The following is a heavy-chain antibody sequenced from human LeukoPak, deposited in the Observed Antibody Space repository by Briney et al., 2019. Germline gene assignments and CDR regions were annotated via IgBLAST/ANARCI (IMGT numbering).Heavy chain of an antibody. CDR1: GGTFSSYA. CDR2: IIPILGIA. CDR3: VKGGTWTTYYFDF. D-gene: IGHD4-17*01. Sequence: SVKVSCKASGGTFSSYAISWVRQAPGQGLEWMGRIIPILGIANYAQKFQGRVTITADKSTSTAYMELSSLRSEDTAVYYCVKGGTWTTYYFDFWGQGTLVTVSS. J-gene: IGHJ4*02. V-gene: IGHV1-69*04.